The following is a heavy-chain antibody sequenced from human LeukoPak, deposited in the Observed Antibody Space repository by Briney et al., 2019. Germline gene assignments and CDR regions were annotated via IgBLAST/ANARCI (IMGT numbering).Heavy chain of an antibody. CDR1: GFTVSSNY. D-gene: IGHD3-3*01. J-gene: IGHJ6*03. Sequence: PGGSLRLSCAASGFTVSSNYMSWVRQAPGKGLEWVANIKQDGSEKNYVDSVKGRFTISRDNAKNSLYLQMNSLRAEDTAVYYCAREIESSDEWLFQYYYHYYMDVWGKGTTVTVSS. CDR2: IKQDGSEK. V-gene: IGHV3-7*01. CDR3: AREIESSDEWLFQYYYHYYMDV.